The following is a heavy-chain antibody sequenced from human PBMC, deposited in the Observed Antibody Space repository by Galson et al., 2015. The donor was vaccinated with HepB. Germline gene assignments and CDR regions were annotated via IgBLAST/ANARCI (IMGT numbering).Heavy chain of an antibody. J-gene: IGHJ4*02. CDR2: VSYDGSRE. V-gene: IGHV3-30*18. CDR3: AKDAGFLPYYFDY. CDR1: GFTFSTYG. Sequence: SLRLSCAASGFTFSTYGMHWVRQAPGKGLEWVAVVSYDGSREFYADSVKGRFTISRDNSKNTVYLQMNSLRTEDTAVYYCAKDAGFLPYYFDYWGQGTLVTVSS.